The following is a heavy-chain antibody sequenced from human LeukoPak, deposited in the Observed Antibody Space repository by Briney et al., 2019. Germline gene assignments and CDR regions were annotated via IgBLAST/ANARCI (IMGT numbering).Heavy chain of an antibody. CDR1: GFTFSSYG. J-gene: IGHJ6*04. Sequence: GRSLRLSCAASGFTFSSYGMHWVRQAPGKGLEWVAVIPYDGSNKYYADSVKGRFTISRDNSKNTLYLQMNSLRAEDTAVYYCAKVHGSGEFLYYYYYYGMDVWGKGTTVTVSS. CDR3: AKVHGSGEFLYYYYYYGMDV. V-gene: IGHV3-30*18. CDR2: IPYDGSNK. D-gene: IGHD3-10*01.